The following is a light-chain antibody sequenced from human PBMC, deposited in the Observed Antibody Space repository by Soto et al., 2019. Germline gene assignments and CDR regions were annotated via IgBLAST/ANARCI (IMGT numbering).Light chain of an antibody. J-gene: IGKJ1*01. CDR1: ASISTF. V-gene: IGKV1-39*01. CDR3: QQSYITPWT. CDR2: GAS. Sequence: DIRMTQSPSSLSASAGDRVTITSRASASISTFLNWYQQTPGKAPKLLIYGASSLQTGVPSRFSGSGSGTDLTLTISSLQPEDCETYYCQQSYITPWTFGQGTKVDIK.